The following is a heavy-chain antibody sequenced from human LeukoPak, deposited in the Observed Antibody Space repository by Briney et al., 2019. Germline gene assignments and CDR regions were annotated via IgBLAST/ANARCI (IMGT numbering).Heavy chain of an antibody. V-gene: IGHV3-74*01. CDR1: GFTFSSYW. J-gene: IGHJ4*02. CDR3: ARTVDTAMVTIDY. CDR2: INTDGSYT. D-gene: IGHD5-18*01. Sequence: GGSLRLSCAASGFTFSSYWMYWVRQAPGKGLVWVSRINTDGSYTNYADSVKGRFTISRDNAKNMLYLQMNSLRAEDTAVYYCARTVDTAMVTIDYWGQGTLVTVSS.